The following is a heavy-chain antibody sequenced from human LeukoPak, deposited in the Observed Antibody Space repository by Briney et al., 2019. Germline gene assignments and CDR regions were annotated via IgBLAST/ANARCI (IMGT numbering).Heavy chain of an antibody. CDR2: ISAYNGNT. V-gene: IGHV1-18*01. J-gene: IGHJ1*01. Sequence: ASVKVSCKASGYTLTSYGIRWVRQAPGQGLEWMGWISAYNGNTNYAQKLQGRVTMTTDTSTSTAYMELRSLRSDDTAVYYCARVTYYYDSSGPEYFQHWGQGTLVTVSS. D-gene: IGHD3-22*01. CDR1: GYTLTSYG. CDR3: ARVTYYYDSSGPEYFQH.